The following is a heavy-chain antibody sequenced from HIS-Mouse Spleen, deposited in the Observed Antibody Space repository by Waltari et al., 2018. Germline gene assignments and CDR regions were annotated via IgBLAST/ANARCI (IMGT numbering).Heavy chain of an antibody. D-gene: IGHD6-13*01. CDR2: IYYSGST. CDR3: AREIPYSSSWYDWYFDL. J-gene: IGHJ2*01. Sequence: QLQLQESGPGLVQPSATLSLPCPVSGGSISSSSYYWGRIRQPPGKGLEWIGSIYYSGSTYYNPSLKSRVTISVDTSKNQFSLKLSSVTAADTAVYYCAREIPYSSSWYDWYFDLWGRGTLVTVSS. V-gene: IGHV4-39*07. CDR1: GGSISSSSYY.